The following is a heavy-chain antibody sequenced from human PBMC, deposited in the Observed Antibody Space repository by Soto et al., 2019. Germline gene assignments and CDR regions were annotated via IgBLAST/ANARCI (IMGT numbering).Heavy chain of an antibody. J-gene: IGHJ6*02. V-gene: IGHV4-59*08. CDR2: IHYNGNT. Sequence: SETLALTCTVSGDSISAYSWSWVRQPPGKGLEWIGNIHYNGNTKYNPSLKSRVTMSLDTSKNQFSLKLSSVTAADTAVYYCARHNYYCSGYYDYQYVMDFWGQGTTVTVSS. D-gene: IGHD3-22*01. CDR1: GDSISAYS. CDR3: ARHNYYCSGYYDYQYVMDF.